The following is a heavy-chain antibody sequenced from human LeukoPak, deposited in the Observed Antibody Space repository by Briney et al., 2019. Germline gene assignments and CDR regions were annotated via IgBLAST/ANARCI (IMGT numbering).Heavy chain of an antibody. J-gene: IGHJ4*02. CDR2: INPNSGDT. CDR1: GYTFSDYY. V-gene: IGHV1-2*02. Sequence: ASVKVSCKASGYTFSDYYMHWVRQAPGQGLEWMGGINPNSGDTHYAQMFQGRVTMTRDTSINAAYMELRRVRSDDTAVYYCAKSAQYSSAWFTGSFDYWGQGTLVTVSS. CDR3: AKSAQYSSAWFTGSFDY. D-gene: IGHD6-13*01.